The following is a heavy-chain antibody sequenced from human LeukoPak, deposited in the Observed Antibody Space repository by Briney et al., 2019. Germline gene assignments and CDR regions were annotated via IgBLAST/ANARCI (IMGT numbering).Heavy chain of an antibody. Sequence: GGSLRLSCAASGFTLSNHWMTWVRQVPGRGLEWVANVNRDGSETYYLDSVKGRFTISKDNAKNSLYLQMNSLRAEDTALYHCARNNGMDVWGQGTTVIVSS. CDR3: ARNNGMDV. CDR1: GFTLSNHW. CDR2: VNRDGSET. V-gene: IGHV3-7*03. J-gene: IGHJ6*02.